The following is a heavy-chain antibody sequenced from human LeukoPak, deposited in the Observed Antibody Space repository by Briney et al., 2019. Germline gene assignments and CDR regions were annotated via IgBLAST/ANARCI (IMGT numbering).Heavy chain of an antibody. Sequence: SETLSLTCAVYGGSFSGYYWSWIRQPPGKGLEWIGEINHSGSTNYNPSLKSRVTISVDTSKNQFSLKLSSATAADTAVYYCARHKWYYYDSSGYTSNFDYWGQGTLVTVSS. D-gene: IGHD3-22*01. CDR2: INHSGST. J-gene: IGHJ4*02. V-gene: IGHV4-34*01. CDR1: GGSFSGYY. CDR3: ARHKWYYYDSSGYTSNFDY.